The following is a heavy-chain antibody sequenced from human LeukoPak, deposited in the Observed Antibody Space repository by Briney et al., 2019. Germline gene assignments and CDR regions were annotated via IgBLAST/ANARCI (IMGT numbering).Heavy chain of an antibody. Sequence: GGSLRLSCAASGFTLGSYWMAWVRQAPGKELEWVATTKDDGSQKYYVDSVKGRFSISRDNAKNSLYLQMNSLEAEDTAVYYCAKYILYHGAFDIWGQGTMVTVSS. CDR1: GFTLGSYW. CDR3: AKYILYHGAFDI. V-gene: IGHV3-7*01. CDR2: TKDDGSQK. J-gene: IGHJ3*02. D-gene: IGHD2-2*01.